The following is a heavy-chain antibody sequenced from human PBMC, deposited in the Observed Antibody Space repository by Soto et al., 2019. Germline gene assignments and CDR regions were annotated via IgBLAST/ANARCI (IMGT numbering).Heavy chain of an antibody. CDR1: GFTFSNYW. D-gene: IGHD2-21*02. Sequence: PGGSLRLSCGASGFTFSNYWMSWVRQAPGKGLEWVANIKPDGSEGYYVDSVKGRFTISRDNAKNSLYLQLNSLRAEDTAVYYCANCESAVPATYWGQGALVTVSS. CDR2: IKPDGSEG. CDR3: ANCESAVPATY. J-gene: IGHJ4*02. V-gene: IGHV3-7*01.